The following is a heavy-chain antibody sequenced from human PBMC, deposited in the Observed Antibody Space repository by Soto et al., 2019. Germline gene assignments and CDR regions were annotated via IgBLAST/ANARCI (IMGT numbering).Heavy chain of an antibody. CDR2: INHSGST. D-gene: IGHD3-3*01. V-gene: IGHV4-34*01. CDR3: ARARKGSGSDYYYHYGMDV. J-gene: IGHJ6*04. CDR1: GGSLSNYY. Sequence: SETLSLTCTVSGGSLSNYYWSWIRQPPGKGLEWIGEINHSGSTNYNPSLKSRVTISVHTSKNQFSLKLSSVTAADTAVYYCARARKGSGSDYYYHYGMDVWGKGTTVTVSS.